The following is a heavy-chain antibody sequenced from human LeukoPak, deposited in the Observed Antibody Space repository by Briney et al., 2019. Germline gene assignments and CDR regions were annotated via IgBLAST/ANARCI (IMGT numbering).Heavy chain of an antibody. J-gene: IGHJ4*02. CDR3: ARGRAVAEY. CDR2: INTSGST. D-gene: IGHD6-19*01. CDR1: GGSISNYY. Sequence: SETLSLTCTVSGGSISNYYWSWIRQPAGKGLEWIGRINTSGSTNYNPSLKSRVTMSADTSKNQFSLQLSSVTATDMAVYYCARGRAVAEYWGQGTLVTVSS. V-gene: IGHV4-4*07.